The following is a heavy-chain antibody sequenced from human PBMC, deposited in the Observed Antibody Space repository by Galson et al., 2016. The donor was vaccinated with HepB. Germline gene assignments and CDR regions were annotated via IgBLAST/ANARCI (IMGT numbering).Heavy chain of an antibody. CDR1: GFSFSTAW. Sequence: SLRLSCAASGFSFSTAWMTWVRQVPGKGLEWVSLIYSGGSTYYADSVKGRFTISRDSSKNTLYLQMNSLRAEDTAVYYCARNRHCSGGSCYGAWGQGTLVTVSS. D-gene: IGHD2-15*01. CDR2: IYSGGST. CDR3: ARNRHCSGGSCYGA. V-gene: IGHV3-66*01. J-gene: IGHJ5*02.